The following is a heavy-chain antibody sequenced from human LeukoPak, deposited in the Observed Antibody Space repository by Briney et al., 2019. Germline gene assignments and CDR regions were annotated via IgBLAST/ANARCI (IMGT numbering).Heavy chain of an antibody. J-gene: IGHJ4*02. CDR1: GFTFSSYW. CDR2: INSDGSST. D-gene: IGHD6-19*01. Sequence: GGSLRLSYAASGFTFSSYWMHWVRQAPGKGLVWVSRINSDGSSTSYADSVKGRFTISRDNAKNTLHLQMNSLRAEDTVVYYCARTLYSSGWYFPFDYWGQGTLVTVSS. CDR3: ARTLYSSGWYFPFDY. V-gene: IGHV3-74*01.